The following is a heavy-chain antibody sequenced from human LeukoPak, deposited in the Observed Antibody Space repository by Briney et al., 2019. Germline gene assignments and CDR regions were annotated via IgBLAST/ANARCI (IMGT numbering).Heavy chain of an antibody. CDR1: GFTFSSYS. V-gene: IGHV3-48*01. CDR3: ARDPRAVADWFDP. CDR2: ISSSSSTI. Sequence: GGSLRLSCAASGFTFSSYSMNWVRQAPGKGLEWVSYISSSSSTIYYADSVKGRFTISRDNAKNSLYLQMNSLRAEDTAVYYCARDPRAVADWFDPWGQGTLVTVSS. D-gene: IGHD6-19*01. J-gene: IGHJ5*02.